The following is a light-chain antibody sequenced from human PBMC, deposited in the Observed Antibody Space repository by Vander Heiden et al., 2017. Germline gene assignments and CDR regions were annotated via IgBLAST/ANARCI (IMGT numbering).Light chain of an antibody. CDR1: QSISSW. CDR2: TAS. Sequence: DIHMTQSPLTLSASVGVRVTITCRASQSISSWLTWYQQEPGKAPKLLIYTASTLESGVPSRFSGSGSGTEFTLTISSLQPDDFATYYCQQYSSYPATFGQGTKVQIK. J-gene: IGKJ1*01. CDR3: QQYSSYPAT. V-gene: IGKV1-5*03.